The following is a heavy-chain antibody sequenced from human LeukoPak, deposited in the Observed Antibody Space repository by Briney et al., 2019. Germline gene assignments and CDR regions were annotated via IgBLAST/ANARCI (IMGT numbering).Heavy chain of an antibody. Sequence: PSETLSLTCTVSGGSISSSSYYWGWIRQPPGKGLEWIGSIYYSGSTYYNPSLKSRVTISVDTSKNQFSLKLSSVTAADTAVYYCARRALRSGYYFGYWGQGTLVTVSS. J-gene: IGHJ4*02. CDR3: ARRALRSGYYFGY. CDR2: IYYSGST. V-gene: IGHV4-39*01. CDR1: GGSISSSSYY. D-gene: IGHD3-10*01.